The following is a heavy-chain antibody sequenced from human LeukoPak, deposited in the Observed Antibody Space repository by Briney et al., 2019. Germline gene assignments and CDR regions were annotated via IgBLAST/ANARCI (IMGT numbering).Heavy chain of an antibody. D-gene: IGHD1-26*01. CDR3: ARGGNYWPQWWFDP. J-gene: IGHJ5*02. CDR2: INHSGST. CDR1: GGSISSSNW. V-gene: IGHV4-4*02. Sequence: PSGTLSLTCAVSGGSISSSNWWTWVRQPPGKGLEWIGEINHSGSTNYNPSLKSRVTMSLDASKNQFSLELNSVTPADTAVYYCARGGNYWPQWWFDPWGRGTLVSVSS.